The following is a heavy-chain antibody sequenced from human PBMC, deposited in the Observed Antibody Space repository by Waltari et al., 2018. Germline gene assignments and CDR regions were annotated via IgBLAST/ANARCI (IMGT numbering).Heavy chain of an antibody. V-gene: IGHV4-61*02. Sequence: QVQLQESGPGLVKPSQTLSLTCTVSGGSISSGSYYWRWIRQPAGKGLEWIGRIYTSGSTNYNPSLKSRVTISVDTSKNQFSLKLSSVTAADTAVYYCARGQKQQLADYWGQGTLVTVSS. J-gene: IGHJ4*02. D-gene: IGHD6-13*01. CDR2: IYTSGST. CDR3: ARGQKQQLADY. CDR1: GGSISSGSYY.